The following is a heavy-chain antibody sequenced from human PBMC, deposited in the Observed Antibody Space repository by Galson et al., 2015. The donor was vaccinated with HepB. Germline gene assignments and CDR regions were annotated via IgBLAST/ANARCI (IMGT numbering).Heavy chain of an antibody. Sequence: ETLSLTCTVSGGSISDYYWNWIRQPPGKGLEWIGYIYYNGGTNYNASLKSRVTISVDRSKNQFSLKMRSMTAADTAVYYCAGTFPGEGFDNWGQGTLVTVSS. J-gene: IGHJ4*02. CDR3: AGTFPGEGFDN. CDR2: IYYNGGT. CDR1: GGSISDYY. D-gene: IGHD7-27*01. V-gene: IGHV4-59*08.